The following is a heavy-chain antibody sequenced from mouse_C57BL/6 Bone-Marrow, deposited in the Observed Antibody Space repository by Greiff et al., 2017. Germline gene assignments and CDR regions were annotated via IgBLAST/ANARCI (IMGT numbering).Heavy chain of an antibody. CDR1: GYTFTDYN. CDR2: INPNNGGT. CDR3: ARGYSNYVYAMDY. D-gene: IGHD2-5*01. Sequence: VQLKESGPELVKPGASVKMSCKASGYTFTDYNMHWVKQSHGKSLEWIGYINPNNGGTSYNQKFKGKATLTVNKSSSTAYMELRSLTAEDSAVYYCARGYSNYVYAMDYWGQGTSVTVSS. J-gene: IGHJ4*01. V-gene: IGHV1-22*01.